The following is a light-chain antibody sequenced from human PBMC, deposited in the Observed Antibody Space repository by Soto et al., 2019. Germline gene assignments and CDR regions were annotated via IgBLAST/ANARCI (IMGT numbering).Light chain of an antibody. J-gene: IGKJ3*01. CDR1: QSITNL. V-gene: IGKV1-5*01. CDR2: DAS. Sequence: DGQMTQSPSTLSASVGDRVTITSLASQSITNLFSWYQQKPGKAPKLLIYDASSLKSGVPSRFSGSGSGTEFTLTISSLQPDDFATYYCQQYNSYSRTFGPGTKVDIK. CDR3: QQYNSYSRT.